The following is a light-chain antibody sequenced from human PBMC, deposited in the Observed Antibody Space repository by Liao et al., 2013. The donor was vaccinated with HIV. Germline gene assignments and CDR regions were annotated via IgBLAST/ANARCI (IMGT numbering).Light chain of an antibody. CDR2: YDS. CDR1: NIGGKS. CDR3: QVWDSSSDLRSV. J-gene: IGLJ1*01. Sequence: SYELTQPPSVSVAPGKTATITCGGNNIGGKSVHWYQQKPGQAPVLVIYYDSDRPSGIPERFSGSNSGNTATLTISRVEAGDEADYYCQVWDSSSDLRSVFGTGTKVTVL. V-gene: IGLV3-21*01.